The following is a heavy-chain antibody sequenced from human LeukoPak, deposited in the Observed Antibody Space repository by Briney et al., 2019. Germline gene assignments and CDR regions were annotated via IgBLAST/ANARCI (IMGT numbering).Heavy chain of an antibody. Sequence: QSGGSLRLSCAASGFTFSSYGMHWVRQAPGKGLEWVAVISYDGSNKYYADSVKGRFTISRDNAKNSLYLQINSLRAEDTAVYYCARSSYSSSSSVWGQGTMVTVSS. CDR1: GFTFSSYG. CDR3: ARSSYSSSSSV. D-gene: IGHD6-6*01. CDR2: ISYDGSNK. V-gene: IGHV3-30*03. J-gene: IGHJ3*01.